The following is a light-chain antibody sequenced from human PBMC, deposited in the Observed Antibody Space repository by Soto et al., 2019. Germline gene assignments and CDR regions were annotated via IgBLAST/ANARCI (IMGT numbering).Light chain of an antibody. Sequence: DLQMTQSPSTLSASVGARVTITCRASQSISSWLAWYQQKPGKAPKLLIYKASSLESGVPSRFSGIVSGTECTITISSLQSEDVEVYYCHHYSNWPWTFGQGTKVDI. CDR3: HHYSNWPWT. CDR2: KAS. J-gene: IGKJ1*01. CDR1: QSISSW. V-gene: IGKV1-5*03.